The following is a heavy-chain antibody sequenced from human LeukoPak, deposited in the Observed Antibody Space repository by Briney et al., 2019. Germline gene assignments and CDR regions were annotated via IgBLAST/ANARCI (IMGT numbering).Heavy chain of an antibody. Sequence: GESLNISCKGSGYSFTSNWISWVRQMPGKGLEWMGRIDPSDSYTNYSPPFQGHVTISADKSISTAYLQWSSLKASDTAMYYCARQPEGTWFDPWGQGTLVTVSS. J-gene: IGHJ5*02. V-gene: IGHV5-10-1*01. D-gene: IGHD1-1*01. CDR2: IDPSDSYT. CDR3: ARQPEGTWFDP. CDR1: GYSFTSNW.